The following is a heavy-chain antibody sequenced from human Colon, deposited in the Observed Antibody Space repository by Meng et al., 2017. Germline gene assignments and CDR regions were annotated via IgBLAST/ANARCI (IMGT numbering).Heavy chain of an antibody. CDR2: INGDGGSV. Sequence: GGSLRLSCAASGFTFSDYWMNWVRQVPGKGLEWVSRINGDGGSVSYADSVKGRFTISRDNSKSTLYLQMNDLRADDTAVYYCASLSPPVTEKWIDPWGQGTRVTVSS. V-gene: IGHV3-74*01. D-gene: IGHD4-17*01. J-gene: IGHJ5*02. CDR3: ASLSPPVTEKWIDP. CDR1: GFTFSDYW.